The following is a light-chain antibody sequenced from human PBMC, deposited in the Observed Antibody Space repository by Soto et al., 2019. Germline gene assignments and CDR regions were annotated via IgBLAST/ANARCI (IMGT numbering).Light chain of an antibody. V-gene: IGKV1-39*01. CDR1: EISNSY. Sequence: DIQMTQSPSSLSASVEDRVIITCRASEISNSYLNWYQQKPGKAPKLLIYAASSLQSGVPSRFSGSGSESVFTLTINNLQPEDSATYYCQQSYSRLVTFGQGTKVEI. CDR3: QQSYSRLVT. J-gene: IGKJ1*01. CDR2: AAS.